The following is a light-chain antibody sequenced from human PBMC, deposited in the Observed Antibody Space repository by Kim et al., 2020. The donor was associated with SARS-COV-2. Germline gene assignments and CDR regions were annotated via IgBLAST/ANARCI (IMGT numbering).Light chain of an antibody. Sequence: QPVLTQPPSASGTPGQRVTISCSGSSSNIGRNSVSWYQQLPGTAPKLLIYNNNQRPSWVPDRFSGSKSDTSASLAITGLQAEDEADYYCQSYDTSLSGSVFGGGTQLTVL. CDR1: SSNIGRNS. CDR3: QSYDTSLSGSV. CDR2: NNN. J-gene: IGLJ2*01. V-gene: IGLV1-44*01.